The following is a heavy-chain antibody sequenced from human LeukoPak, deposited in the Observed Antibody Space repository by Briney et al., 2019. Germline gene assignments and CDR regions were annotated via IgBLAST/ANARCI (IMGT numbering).Heavy chain of an antibody. CDR3: ARAVREGWFGDKAEDWFDP. Sequence: GGSLRLSCAASGLTFSSYSMNWVRQAPGKGLEWVSSISSSSSYIYYADSVKGRFTISRDNAKNSLYLQMNSLRAEDTAVYYCARAVREGWFGDKAEDWFDPWGQGTLVTVSS. CDR1: GLTFSSYS. J-gene: IGHJ5*02. V-gene: IGHV3-21*01. CDR2: ISSSSSYI. D-gene: IGHD3-10*01.